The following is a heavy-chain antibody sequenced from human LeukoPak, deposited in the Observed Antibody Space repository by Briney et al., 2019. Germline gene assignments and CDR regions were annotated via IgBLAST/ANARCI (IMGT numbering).Heavy chain of an antibody. J-gene: IGHJ4*02. D-gene: IGHD4-23*01. CDR2: RYYRSRWYN. V-gene: IGHV6-1*01. CDR3: ASDHGGGNLKGDYFDY. CDR1: GVSVSSNSAG. Sequence: RPLSLSCAISGVSVSSNSAGWICISPSPWRGLESLSSRYYRSRWYNDYAVSVQTRITINRDTSKNQFSLHLSSVTPEDSAVYYCASDHGGGNLKGDYFDYWGQGTPVTVSA.